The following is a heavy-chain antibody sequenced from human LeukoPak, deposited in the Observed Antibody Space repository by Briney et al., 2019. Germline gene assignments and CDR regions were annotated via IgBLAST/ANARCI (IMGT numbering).Heavy chain of an antibody. CDR3: ATAGSYRFDY. D-gene: IGHD1-26*01. V-gene: IGHV3-74*01. J-gene: IGHJ4*02. CDR1: GFTFSNYW. CDR2: INPDGSTI. Sequence: PRGSLRLSCAASGFTFSNYWVHWVGQAPGKGLVWVSRINPDGSTINYADSVKGRFTISRDNAKNTLYLQMNSLRAEDTAVYYCATAGSYRFDYWGPGTLVNVSS.